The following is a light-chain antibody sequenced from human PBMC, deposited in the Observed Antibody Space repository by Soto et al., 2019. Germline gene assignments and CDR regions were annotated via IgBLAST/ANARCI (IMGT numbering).Light chain of an antibody. CDR2: GAS. CDR3: QQYNNWPLT. V-gene: IGKV3-15*01. Sequence: EIVMTQSPATLSVSPGERATLSCRASQSVSSDLAWYQQKPGQAPRLLIYGASTRATGIPARFSGSRSGTECTLTISSLQSEDFAVYYCQQYNNWPLTFGQGTKVEIK. J-gene: IGKJ1*01. CDR1: QSVSSD.